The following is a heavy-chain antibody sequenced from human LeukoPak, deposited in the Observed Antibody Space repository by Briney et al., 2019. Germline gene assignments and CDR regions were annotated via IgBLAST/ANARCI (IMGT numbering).Heavy chain of an antibody. V-gene: IGHV3-30*18. Sequence: TGGSLRLSCAASGVTFSSCGIHWVRQAPGKGLEWVAVISHDGSNKYYGDSVKGRFTISRDNFKNTLYLHMSSLRAADTALYYCAKDGRSARLGYYFDYWGQGTLVTVSS. CDR1: GVTFSSCG. CDR2: ISHDGSNK. CDR3: AKDGRSARLGYYFDY. J-gene: IGHJ4*02. D-gene: IGHD2-15*01.